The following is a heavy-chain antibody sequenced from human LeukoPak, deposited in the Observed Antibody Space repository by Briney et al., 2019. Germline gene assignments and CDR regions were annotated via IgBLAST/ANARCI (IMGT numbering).Heavy chain of an antibody. CDR2: IIPIFGTA. V-gene: IGHV1-69*06. Sequence: SVKVSCKASGGTFSNYAISWVRQAPGQGLEWMGGIIPIFGTANYAQKFRGRVTITADKSARTAYMELSSLRSEDTAVYYCASDNDSRDPPHFDYWGQGTLVTVSS. CDR3: ASDNDSRDPPHFDY. J-gene: IGHJ4*02. CDR1: GGTFSNYA. D-gene: IGHD3-16*01.